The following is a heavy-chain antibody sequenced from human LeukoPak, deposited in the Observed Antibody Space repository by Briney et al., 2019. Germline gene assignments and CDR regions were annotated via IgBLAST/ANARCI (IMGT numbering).Heavy chain of an antibody. V-gene: IGHV1-24*01. D-gene: IGHD2-2*01. Sequence: ASVKVSCKVPGYTLTELSMHWVRQAPGKGLEWMGGFDPEDGETIYAQKFQGRVTMTEDTSTDTAYMELSSLRSEDTAVYYCAISYCSSTSCYDGFDIWGQGTMVTVSS. J-gene: IGHJ3*02. CDR1: GYTLTELS. CDR2: FDPEDGET. CDR3: AISYCSSTSCYDGFDI.